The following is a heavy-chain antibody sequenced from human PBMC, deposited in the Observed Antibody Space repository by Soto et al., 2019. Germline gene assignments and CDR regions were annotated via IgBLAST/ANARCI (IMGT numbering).Heavy chain of an antibody. CDR1: GFTYSSYA. J-gene: IGHJ4*02. Sequence: PWGSLRLSCAASGFTYSSYAVSWFRQAPGKGPECISSISGSGSTIYYADSVKGRFTISRDNSKNTLYLQMSSLRAEDTAVYYCAKVFYYCDSSGYYYFDYWGQGTLVTVYS. CDR3: AKVFYYCDSSGYYYFDY. CDR2: ISGSGSTI. V-gene: IGHV3-23*01. D-gene: IGHD3-22*01.